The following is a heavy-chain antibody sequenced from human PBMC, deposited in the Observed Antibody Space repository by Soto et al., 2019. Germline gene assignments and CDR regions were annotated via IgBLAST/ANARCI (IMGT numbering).Heavy chain of an antibody. CDR2: ISSSGGST. CDR3: AKQLMFRGVVLLFDY. J-gene: IGHJ4*02. CDR1: GFSFSSYA. D-gene: IGHD3-10*01. V-gene: IGHV3-23*01. Sequence: EVQLLESGGGLVQPGGSLRLSCGASGFSFSSYAMSWVRQAPGKGLEWVSGISSSGGSTYYADSVKGRFTISRDNAKNTLYMQMNSLRAEDTAVYSCAKQLMFRGVVLLFDYWGQGTLVTVSS.